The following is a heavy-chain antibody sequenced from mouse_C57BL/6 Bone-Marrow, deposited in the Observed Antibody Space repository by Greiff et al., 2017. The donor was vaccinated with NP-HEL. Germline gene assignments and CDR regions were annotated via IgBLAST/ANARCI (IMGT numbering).Heavy chain of an antibody. CDR1: GYSITSGYY. Sequence: VQLKESGPGLVKPSQSLSLTCSVTGYSITSGYYWNWIRQFPGNKLEWMGYISYDGSNNYNPSLKNRISITRDTSKNQFFLKLNSVTTEDTATYYCARVSPTGYRDYWGQGTTLTVSS. V-gene: IGHV3-6*01. CDR3: ARVSPTGYRDY. CDR2: ISYDGSN. D-gene: IGHD2-10*01. J-gene: IGHJ2*01.